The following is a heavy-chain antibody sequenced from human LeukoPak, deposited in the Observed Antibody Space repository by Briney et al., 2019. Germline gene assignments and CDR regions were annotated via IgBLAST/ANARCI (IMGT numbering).Heavy chain of an antibody. V-gene: IGHV1-2*02. CDR3: AVHDFYSGGYHFDY. D-gene: IGHD3-3*01. CDR2: MNPDNGGT. Sequence: ASVKVSCKASGYTFTVYFMHWVRQAPGQGLEWMGLMNPDNGGTHYAQKFQGRVTMTRDSSISTAYMELSRLTSDDTAVYYCAVHDFYSGGYHFDYWGQGTLVTVSS. CDR1: GYTFTVYF. J-gene: IGHJ4*02.